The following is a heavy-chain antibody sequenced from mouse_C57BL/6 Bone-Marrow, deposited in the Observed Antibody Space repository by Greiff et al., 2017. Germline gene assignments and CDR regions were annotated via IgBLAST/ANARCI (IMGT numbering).Heavy chain of an antibody. CDR2: IHPNSGST. Sequence: VKLQQPGAELVKPGASVKLSCKASGYTFTSYWMHWVKQRPGQGLEWIGMIHPNSGSTNYNEKFKSKATLTVDKSSSTAYMQLSSLTSEDSAVYYCARRWLLSWFAYWGQGTLVTVSA. D-gene: IGHD2-3*01. CDR1: GYTFTSYW. CDR3: ARRWLLSWFAY. J-gene: IGHJ3*01. V-gene: IGHV1-64*01.